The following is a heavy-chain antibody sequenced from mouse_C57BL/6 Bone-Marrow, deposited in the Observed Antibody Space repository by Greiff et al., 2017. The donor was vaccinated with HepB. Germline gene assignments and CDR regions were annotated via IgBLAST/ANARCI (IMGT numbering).Heavy chain of an antibody. CDR1: GYAFTNYL. CDR2: INPGSGGT. CDR3: ARGVYYGPFYWYFDV. V-gene: IGHV1-54*01. Sequence: VQLQQSGAELVRPGTSVKVSCKASGYAFTNYLIEWVKQRPGQGLEWIGVINPGSGGTNYNEKFKGKATLTADKSSSTAYMQLSSLTSEDSAVYFCARGVYYGPFYWYFDVWGTETTVTVSS. D-gene: IGHD1-1*01. J-gene: IGHJ1*03.